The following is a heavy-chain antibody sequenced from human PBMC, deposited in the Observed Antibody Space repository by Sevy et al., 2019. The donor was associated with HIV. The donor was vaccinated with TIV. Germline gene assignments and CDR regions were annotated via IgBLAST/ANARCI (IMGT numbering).Heavy chain of an antibody. Sequence: GGSLRLSCSASGFTFSSYTMIWVRQAPGRGLEWVSASSGIGSYIYYADSVKDRFTNSRDNAKNLLFLQMNILGAEDTAVYYCARDHGYCSGGSCYSGGYWGQGTLVTVSS. CDR1: GFTFSSYT. CDR2: SSGIGSYI. J-gene: IGHJ4*02. CDR3: ARDHGYCSGGSCYSGGY. D-gene: IGHD2-15*01. V-gene: IGHV3-21*06.